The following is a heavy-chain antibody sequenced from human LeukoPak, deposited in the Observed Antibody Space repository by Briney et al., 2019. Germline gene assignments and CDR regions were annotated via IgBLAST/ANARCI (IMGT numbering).Heavy chain of an antibody. CDR1: GGSISSSSYY. CDR2: IYYSGST. Sequence: SETLSLTCTVSGGSISSSSYYWGWIRQPPGKGLEWIGSIYYSGSTYYNPSLKSRVTISVDTSKNQFSLKLSSVTAADTAVYYCARHFSRVRWFDPWGQGTLVTVSS. D-gene: IGHD1-1*01. V-gene: IGHV4-39*01. CDR3: ARHFSRVRWFDP. J-gene: IGHJ5*02.